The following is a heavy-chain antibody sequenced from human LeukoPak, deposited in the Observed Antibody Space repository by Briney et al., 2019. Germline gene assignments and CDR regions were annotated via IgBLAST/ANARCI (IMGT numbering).Heavy chain of an antibody. CDR3: SRLSHVAGAPKVSWFDP. V-gene: IGHV4-38-2*02. CDR1: AYSLSDGWV. D-gene: IGHD1-26*01. Sequence: PSETLSLTCTVSAYSLSDGWVWGMIRQPPGKGLEWIGSIYHSGTTYYNPSLKSRVTMSVDTSNNQFSLKLTSVTAADTAMYYCSRLSHVAGAPKVSWFDPWGQGTLVTVSS. J-gene: IGHJ5*02. CDR2: IYHSGTT.